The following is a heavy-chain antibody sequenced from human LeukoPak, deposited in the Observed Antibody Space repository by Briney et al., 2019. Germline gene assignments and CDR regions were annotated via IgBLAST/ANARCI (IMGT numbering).Heavy chain of an antibody. J-gene: IGHJ4*02. Sequence: TGGSLRLSCAASGFTFSSYSMNWVRQAPGKGLEWVSYISSSSSTIYYADSVKGRFTISRDNAKNSLYLQMNSLRAEDTAVYYCARDLAVAGTGNWGQGTLVTVSS. D-gene: IGHD6-13*01. CDR2: ISSSSSTI. CDR3: ARDLAVAGTGN. V-gene: IGHV3-48*01. CDR1: GFTFSSYS.